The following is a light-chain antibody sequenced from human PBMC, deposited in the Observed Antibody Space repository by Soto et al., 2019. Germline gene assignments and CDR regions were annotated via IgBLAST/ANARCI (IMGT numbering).Light chain of an antibody. V-gene: IGKV3-15*01. Sequence: RVMTQSPTSRSVSQRERATLSCRASQSVNSNLAWYHLKPGQAPRLLIYGASTRATGIPARFSGSGSGTEFTLTISSLQSEDFAVYYCQQYNNWPPWTFGQGTKVDI. CDR2: GAS. J-gene: IGKJ1*01. CDR1: QSVNSN. CDR3: QQYNNWPPWT.